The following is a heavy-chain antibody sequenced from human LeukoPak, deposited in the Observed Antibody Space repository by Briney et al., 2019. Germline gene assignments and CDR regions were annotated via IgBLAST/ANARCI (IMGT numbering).Heavy chain of an antibody. CDR2: TYYRSKWYD. CDR3: TRGGRGETVALFES. J-gene: IGHJ4*02. D-gene: IGHD6-19*01. V-gene: IGHV6-1*01. CDR1: GDSFSSNSAA. Sequence: SQTLSLTCAISGDSFSSNSAAWNWIRQSPSRGLEWLGRTYYRSKWYDDYAVSMKGRMTINPDTSKNQFSLQLNSVTPEDTAIYYCTRGGRGETVALFESWGQGTVVTVSS.